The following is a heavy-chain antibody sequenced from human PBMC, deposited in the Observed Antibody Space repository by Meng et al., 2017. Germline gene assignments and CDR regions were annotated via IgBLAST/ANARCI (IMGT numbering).Heavy chain of an antibody. CDR2: INSDGSST. D-gene: IGHD4-17*01. V-gene: IGHV3-74*01. CDR3: AKGSTVTLTGWFDP. CDR1: GFTFSSYW. J-gene: IGHJ5*02. Sequence: GESLKISCAASGFTFSSYWMHWVRQAPGRGLVWVSRINSDGSSTSYADSVKGRFTISRDNSKNTLYLQMNSLRAEDTAVYYCAKGSTVTLTGWFDPWGQGTLVTVSS.